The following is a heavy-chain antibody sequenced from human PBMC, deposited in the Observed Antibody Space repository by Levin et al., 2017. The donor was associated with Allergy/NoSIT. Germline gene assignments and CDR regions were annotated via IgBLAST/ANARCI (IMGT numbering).Heavy chain of an antibody. V-gene: IGHV3-30*04. D-gene: IGHD3-16*01. J-gene: IGHJ4*02. CDR3: AREEDKGGYYFDY. CDR2: ISYDGSNK. Sequence: GGSLRLSCAASGFTFSSYAMHWVRQAPGKGLEWVAVISYDGSNKYYADSVKGRFTISRDNSKNTLYLQMNSLRAEDTAVYYCAREEDKGGYYFDYWGQGTLVTVSS. CDR1: GFTFSSYA.